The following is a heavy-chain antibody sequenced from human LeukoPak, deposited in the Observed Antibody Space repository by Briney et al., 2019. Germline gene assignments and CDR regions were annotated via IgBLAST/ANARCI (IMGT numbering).Heavy chain of an antibody. CDR3: ARDGRDFKVAGQNWFDP. D-gene: IGHD2-21*02. V-gene: IGHV4-39*07. J-gene: IGHJ5*02. CDR2: IYYSGST. Sequence: SETLSLTCTVSGGSISSSSYYWGWIRQPPGKGLEWIGSIYYSGSTYYNPSLKSRVTISVDTSKNQFSLKLSSVTAADTAVYYCARDGRDFKVAGQNWFDPWGQGTLVTVSS. CDR1: GGSISSSSYY.